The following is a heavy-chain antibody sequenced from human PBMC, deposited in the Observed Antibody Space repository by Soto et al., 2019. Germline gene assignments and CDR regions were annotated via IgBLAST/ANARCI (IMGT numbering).Heavy chain of an antibody. V-gene: IGHV4-31*03. CDR2: IYYSGST. Sequence: SETLSLTCTVSGGSISSFCYYWSWIRQHPGKGLEWIGYIYYSGSTYYNPSLKSRVTISVDTSKNQFSLKLSSVTAADTAVYYCARSYDSSGYYYENWFDPWGQGTLVTVSS. CDR1: GGSISSFCYY. CDR3: ARSYDSSGYYYENWFDP. J-gene: IGHJ5*02. D-gene: IGHD3-22*01.